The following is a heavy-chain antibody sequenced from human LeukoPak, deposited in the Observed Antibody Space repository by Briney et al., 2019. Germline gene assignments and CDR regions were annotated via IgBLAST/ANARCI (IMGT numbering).Heavy chain of an antibody. D-gene: IGHD2-21*02. J-gene: IGHJ6*02. V-gene: IGHV1-69*04. CDR2: TIPIFGIA. Sequence: SVKVSCKASGGTFSSYAISWVRQAPGQGLEWMGRTIPIFGIADYAQKFQGRVTITADKSTSTAYMELSSLRSEDTAVYYCARSSVTAIIYYYYGMDVWGQGTTVTVSS. CDR3: ARSSVTAIIYYYYGMDV. CDR1: GGTFSSYA.